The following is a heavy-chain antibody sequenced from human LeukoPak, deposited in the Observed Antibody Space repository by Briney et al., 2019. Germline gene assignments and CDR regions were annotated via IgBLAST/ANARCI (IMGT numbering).Heavy chain of an antibody. Sequence: PSETLSLTCTVSGGSISSGGYYWSWIRQHPGKGLEWIGYIYYSGSTYYNPSLKSRVTISVDTSKNQFSLKLSSVTAADTAVYYCARQTYSNNYYDSSGYHPGYFQHWGQGTLVTVSS. D-gene: IGHD3-22*01. V-gene: IGHV4-31*03. J-gene: IGHJ1*01. CDR2: IYYSGST. CDR3: ARQTYSNNYYDSSGYHPGYFQH. CDR1: GGSISSGGYY.